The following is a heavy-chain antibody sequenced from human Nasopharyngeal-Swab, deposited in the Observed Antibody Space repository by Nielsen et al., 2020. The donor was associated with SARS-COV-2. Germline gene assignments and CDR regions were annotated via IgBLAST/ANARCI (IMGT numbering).Heavy chain of an antibody. Sequence: RQAPGKGLEWIGYIYYSGSTYYDPSLKSRVTISVDTSKNQFSLKLSSVTAADTAVYYCARDYRTVTTGGVYYYYYMDVWGKGNTVTVSS. J-gene: IGHJ6*03. CDR3: ARDYRTVTTGGVYYYYYMDV. CDR2: IYYSGST. V-gene: IGHV4-30-4*01. D-gene: IGHD4-17*01.